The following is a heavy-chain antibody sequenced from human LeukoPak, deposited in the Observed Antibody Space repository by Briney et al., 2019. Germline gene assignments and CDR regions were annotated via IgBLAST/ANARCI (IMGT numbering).Heavy chain of an antibody. J-gene: IGHJ4*02. V-gene: IGHV1-18*01. Sequence: ASVKVSCKASGYTFTNYGISWVRQAPGQGLEWMGWVSVYNGNTNYAQKFQDRVTMTMDTSTSTAYMELTSLRSDDTAVYYCARQTYYYDSSWLWYFDYWGQGTLVTVSS. CDR2: VSVYNGNT. CDR1: GYTFTNYG. D-gene: IGHD3-22*01. CDR3: ARQTYYYDSSWLWYFDY.